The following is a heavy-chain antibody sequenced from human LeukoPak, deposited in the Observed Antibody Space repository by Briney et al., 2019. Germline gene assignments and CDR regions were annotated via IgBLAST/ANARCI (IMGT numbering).Heavy chain of an antibody. CDR3: ASGGPTIFGVVKKLYFDY. CDR2: IYHSGST. V-gene: IGHV4-38-2*02. Sequence: PSETLSLTCTVSGYSISSGYYWGWIRRPPGKGRGWIGSIYHSGSTYYNPSLKSRVTISVDTSKNQFSLKLSSVTAADTAVYYCASGGPTIFGVVKKLYFDYWGQGTLVTVSS. CDR1: GYSISSGYY. D-gene: IGHD3-3*01. J-gene: IGHJ4*02.